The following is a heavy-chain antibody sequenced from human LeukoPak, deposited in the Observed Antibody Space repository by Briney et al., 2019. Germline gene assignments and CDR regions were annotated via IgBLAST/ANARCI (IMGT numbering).Heavy chain of an antibody. Sequence: SETLSLTCAVYGGSFSGYYWSWIRQPPVKGLEWIGEINHSGSTNYNPSLKSRVTISVDTSKNQFSLKLSSVTAADTAVYYCARGDYYYDSSGEFDYWGQGTLVTVSS. CDR3: ARGDYYYDSSGEFDY. V-gene: IGHV4-34*01. CDR1: GGSFSGYY. J-gene: IGHJ4*02. D-gene: IGHD3-22*01. CDR2: INHSGST.